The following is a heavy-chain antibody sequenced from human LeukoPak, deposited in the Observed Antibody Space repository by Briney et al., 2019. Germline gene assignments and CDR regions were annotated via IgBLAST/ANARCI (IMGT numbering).Heavy chain of an antibody. CDR1: GGSLSSSTYY. D-gene: IGHD5-24*01. CDR3: ARHVEMATIYFDY. Sequence: SETLSLTCTVSGGSLSSSTYYWGWIRQPLGKGLEWIGSIYYGGNAYYNPSLKSRVTISVDTSKNQFSLKVSSVTAADTAVYYCARHVEMATIYFDYWGQGTLVTVSS. J-gene: IGHJ4*02. V-gene: IGHV4-39*01. CDR2: IYYGGNA.